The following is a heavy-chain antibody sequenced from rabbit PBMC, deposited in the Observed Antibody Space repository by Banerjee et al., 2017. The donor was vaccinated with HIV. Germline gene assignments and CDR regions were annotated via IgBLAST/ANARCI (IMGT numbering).Heavy chain of an antibody. J-gene: IGHJ6*01. V-gene: IGHV1S45*01. Sequence: QEQLEESGGGLVQPEGSLTLTCTASGFSFSNGYGMCWVRQAPGKGLEWIACINTISGTNVDATGEKSRSTSSKTSWTTATPQMTRLTAGDTATDSCARDWAGDIGWNFNFWGPGTLVTVS. CDR1: GFSFSNGYG. D-gene: IGHD2-1*01. CDR3: ARDWAGDIGWNFNF. CDR2: INTISGTN.